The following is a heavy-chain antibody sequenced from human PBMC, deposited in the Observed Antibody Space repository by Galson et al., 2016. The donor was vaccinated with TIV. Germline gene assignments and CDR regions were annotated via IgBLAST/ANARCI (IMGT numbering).Heavy chain of an antibody. V-gene: IGHV3-9*01. CDR2: ISWNSDKK. Sequence: SLRLSCAASGFTFDDYVIHWVRQGPGKGPEWLSSISWNSDKKLYAASVKGRFSISRDNAKNSLYLQMSSLRADDTAFYFCVKGAGRYSRSWYFDYWGQGALVTVSS. CDR3: VKGAGRYSRSWYFDY. CDR1: GFTFDDYV. J-gene: IGHJ4*02. D-gene: IGHD1-26*01.